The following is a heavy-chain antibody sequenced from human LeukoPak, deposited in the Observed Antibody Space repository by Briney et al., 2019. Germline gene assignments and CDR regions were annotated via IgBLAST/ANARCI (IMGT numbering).Heavy chain of an antibody. J-gene: IGHJ6*02. Sequence: ASVKVSCKASGGTFSSYAISWVRQAPGQGLEWMGGIIPIFGTANYAQKFQGRVTITADESTSTAYMELSSLRSEDTAVYYCARGRFGVVIAGLYYYYGMDVWSQGTTVTVSS. CDR2: IIPIFGTA. CDR1: GGTFSSYA. CDR3: ARGRFGVVIAGLYYYYGMDV. V-gene: IGHV1-69*13. D-gene: IGHD3-3*01.